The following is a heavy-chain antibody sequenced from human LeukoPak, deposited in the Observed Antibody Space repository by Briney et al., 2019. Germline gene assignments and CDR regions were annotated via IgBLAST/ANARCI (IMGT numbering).Heavy chain of an antibody. CDR1: GYNFIRYG. CDR2: ISAYNGNT. V-gene: IGHV1-18*01. CDR3: ARVGRLNWFDP. J-gene: IGHJ5*02. D-gene: IGHD2-21*02. Sequence: ASVKVSCKTSGYNFIRYGITWVRQAPGQGLEWMGWISAYNGNTNYAQKLQGRVTMTTDTSTSTAYMELRSLRSDDTAVYYCARVGRLNWFDPWGQGTLVTVSS.